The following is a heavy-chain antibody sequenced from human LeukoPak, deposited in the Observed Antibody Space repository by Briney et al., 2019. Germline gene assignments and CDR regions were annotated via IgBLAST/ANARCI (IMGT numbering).Heavy chain of an antibody. J-gene: IGHJ6*03. CDR2: IIPIFGTA. Sequence: SVKVSCKASGGTFSSYAISWVRQAPGQGLEWMGGIIPIFGTANYAQKFQGRVTITTDESTSTAYMELSSLRSEDTAVYYCATDTYGSGSYTRRYYYYMDIWGKGTTVTVSS. CDR3: ATDTYGSGSYTRRYYYYMDI. CDR1: GGTFSSYA. D-gene: IGHD3-10*01. V-gene: IGHV1-69*05.